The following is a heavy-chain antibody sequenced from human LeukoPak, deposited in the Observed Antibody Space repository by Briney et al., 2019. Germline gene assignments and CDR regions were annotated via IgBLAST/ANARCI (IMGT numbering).Heavy chain of an antibody. J-gene: IGHJ4*02. V-gene: IGHV3-48*03. Sequence: PGGSLRLSCAASGFTFSSYEMNWVRQAPGKGLGWVSYISSSGSTIYYANSLKGRFTISRDNAKNSLYLQMNSLRAEDTAVYYCATPRSYDYVWGSYYFPSFLDYWGQGTLVTVSS. CDR2: ISSSGSTI. CDR1: GFTFSSYE. D-gene: IGHD3-16*01. CDR3: ATPRSYDYVWGSYYFPSFLDY.